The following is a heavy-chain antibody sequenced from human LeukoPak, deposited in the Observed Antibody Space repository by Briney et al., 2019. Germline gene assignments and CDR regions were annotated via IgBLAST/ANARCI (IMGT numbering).Heavy chain of an antibody. CDR3: VKSGGYGLIDY. V-gene: IGHV4-61*02. Sequence: PSETLSLTCTVSGDSISSGDYYWSWIRQPAGKGLEWIGRISSSGSTNYNPSLQSRVTISIDTSKNQFSLRLNSVTAADTAMYYCVKSGGYGLIDYWGQGTLVTVSS. CDR2: ISSSGST. J-gene: IGHJ4*02. CDR1: GDSISSGDYY. D-gene: IGHD1-26*01.